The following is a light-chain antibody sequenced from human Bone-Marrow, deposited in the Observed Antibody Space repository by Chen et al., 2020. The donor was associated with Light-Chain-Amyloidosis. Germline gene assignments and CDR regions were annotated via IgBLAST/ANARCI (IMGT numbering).Light chain of an antibody. Sequence: NFMLTQPHSVSESPGKTVIISCNRSSGSIATNYVQWYQQRPGSSPTTVIYEDHQRPSGVPDRFSGSIDRSSNSASLTISGLKTEDEADYYCQSYQGSSQGVFGGGTKLTVL. CDR3: QSYQGSSQGV. CDR2: EDH. CDR1: SGSIATNY. V-gene: IGLV6-57*01. J-gene: IGLJ3*02.